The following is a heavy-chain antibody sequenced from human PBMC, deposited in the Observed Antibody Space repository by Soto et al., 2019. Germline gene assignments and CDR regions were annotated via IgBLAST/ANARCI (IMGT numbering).Heavy chain of an antibody. J-gene: IGHJ6*02. CDR2: IIPVFGTP. CDR3: AIGPSTGRGGMDV. D-gene: IGHD2-2*01. CDR1: GGTFSSYT. V-gene: IGHV1-69*01. Sequence: QVQLVQSGAEVKKPGSSVKVSCQASGGTFSSYTISWVRQAPGHGLELMGGIIPVFGTPTYAPKFQGRVTITADESTTTAYMELTGLTSEDTAVYYCAIGPSTGRGGMDVWGQGTTVTVSS.